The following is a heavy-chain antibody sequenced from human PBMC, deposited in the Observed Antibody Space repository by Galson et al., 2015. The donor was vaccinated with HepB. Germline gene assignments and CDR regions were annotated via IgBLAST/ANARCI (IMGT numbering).Heavy chain of an antibody. V-gene: IGHV1-69*13. CDR3: ARARYVGYKHYYYYGMDV. CDR2: IIPIYGTA. J-gene: IGHJ6*02. D-gene: IGHD5-24*01. CDR1: GCTFSSYA. Sequence: SVKVSCKASGCTFSSYAISWVRQAPGQGLEWVGGIIPIYGTANYAQKLQGRVTITADESTSTAYMELSSLRSEDTAVYYCARARYVGYKHYYYYGMDVWGQGTTVTVSS.